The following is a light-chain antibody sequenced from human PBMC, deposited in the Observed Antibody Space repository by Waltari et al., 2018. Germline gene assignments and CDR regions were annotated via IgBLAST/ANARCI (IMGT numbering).Light chain of an antibody. V-gene: IGLV2-11*01. J-gene: IGLJ3*02. Sequence: WYQQHPGKAPKRRIYDVSKRPSGVPDRFSGSKSANTASLTISGLQAEDEADYYCCSYAGSYTWVFGGGTKLTVL. CDR3: CSYAGSYTWV. CDR2: DVS.